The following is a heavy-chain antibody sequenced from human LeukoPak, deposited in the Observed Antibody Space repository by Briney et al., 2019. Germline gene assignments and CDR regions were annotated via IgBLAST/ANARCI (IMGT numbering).Heavy chain of an antibody. Sequence: SETLSLTCTVSGDSISSGAYYWGWIRQSPGEGLEWIGSIFYSGSTYYNPSLYSRVSISVDTSKIQFSLKLISVAAADTAVYYCAREPEYYYDSRRDWFDPWGQGTLVTVSS. D-gene: IGHD3-22*01. CDR2: IFYSGST. CDR1: GDSISSGAYY. J-gene: IGHJ5*02. CDR3: AREPEYYYDSRRDWFDP. V-gene: IGHV4-39*07.